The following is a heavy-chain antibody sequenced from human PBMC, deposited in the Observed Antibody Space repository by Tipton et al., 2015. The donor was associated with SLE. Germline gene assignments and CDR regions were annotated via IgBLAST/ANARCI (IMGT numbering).Heavy chain of an antibody. Sequence: GSLRLSCAASGFTFSSYGMSWVRQAPGKGLEWVSGISGSGANTYYADPVKGRFTISRDNSKRTLNLQMNSLRAEDTAVYYCARRAVTNNWYFDLWGRGTLVTVSS. CDR1: GFTFSSYG. V-gene: IGHV3-23*01. J-gene: IGHJ2*01. CDR3: ARRAVTNNWYFDL. D-gene: IGHD4-17*01. CDR2: ISGSGANT.